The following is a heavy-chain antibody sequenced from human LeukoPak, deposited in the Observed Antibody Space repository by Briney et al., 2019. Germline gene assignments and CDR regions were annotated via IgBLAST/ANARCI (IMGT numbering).Heavy chain of an antibody. Sequence: ASVKVSCKASGYTFTSYAMHWVRQAPGQRLEWMGWINAGNGNTKYSQKFQGRVTITRDTSASTAYMELSSLRSEDTAVYYCARGPLSPYSSSWYPQGSSGWYVYYFDYWGQGTLVTVSS. CDR3: ARGPLSPYSSSWYPQGSSGWYVYYFDY. CDR1: GYTFTSYA. D-gene: IGHD6-13*01. CDR2: INAGNGNT. V-gene: IGHV1-3*01. J-gene: IGHJ4*02.